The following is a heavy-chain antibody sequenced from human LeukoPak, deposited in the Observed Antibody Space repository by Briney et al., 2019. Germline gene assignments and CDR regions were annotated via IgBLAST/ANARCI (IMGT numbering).Heavy chain of an antibody. CDR2: IWYDGSNK. V-gene: IGHV3-33*01. D-gene: IGHD2-8*02. Sequence: PGGSLRLSCAGSGFTFNTFRMTWARQAPGKGLEWVAVIWYDGSNKYYADSVKGRFTISRDNSKSTLYLQVNSLRAEDTAVYYCARISCTGGHCRPYSYYDMDFWGQGTTVTVSS. J-gene: IGHJ6*02. CDR1: GFTFNTFR. CDR3: ARISCTGGHCRPYSYYDMDF.